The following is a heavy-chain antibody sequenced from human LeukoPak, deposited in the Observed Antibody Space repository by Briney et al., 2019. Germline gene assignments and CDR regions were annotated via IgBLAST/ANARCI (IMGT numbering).Heavy chain of an antibody. J-gene: IGHJ5*02. Sequence: GGSLRLSCVASGFAFSNYWMHWVRQPPGKGLVWVSRIYVDGRTTNYADSVKGRFTISRDNAKNTVYLEMNSLSVEDTATYYCIRDFRSADLWGQGTLVTVTS. V-gene: IGHV3-74*01. CDR2: IYVDGRTT. CDR1: GFAFSNYW. CDR3: IRDFRSADL.